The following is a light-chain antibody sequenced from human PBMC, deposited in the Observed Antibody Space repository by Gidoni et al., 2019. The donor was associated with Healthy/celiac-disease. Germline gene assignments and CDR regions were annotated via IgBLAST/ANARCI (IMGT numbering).Light chain of an antibody. J-gene: IGKJ1*01. CDR3: QQYGSSPWT. V-gene: IGKV3-20*01. CDR2: GAS. Sequence: EIVLTQSPGTLSLSPGERATLSCRASQSVSSIYLAWYQQKPGQAPRLLIYGASSRATGIPDRCSGSGFGTDFLLTISRLEPEDFALYYCQQYGSSPWTFGQGTKVEIK. CDR1: QSVSSIY.